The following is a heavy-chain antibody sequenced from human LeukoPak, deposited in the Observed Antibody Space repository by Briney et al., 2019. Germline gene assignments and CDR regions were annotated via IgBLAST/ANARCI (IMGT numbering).Heavy chain of an antibody. J-gene: IGHJ4*02. CDR3: ARGNWNDVVGYYFDY. CDR2: IYHGGGP. D-gene: IGHD1-1*01. CDR1: GYSISSGYY. V-gene: IGHV4-38-2*02. Sequence: ETLSLTCTVSGYSISSGYYWGWIRQPPGKGVEWVGSIYHGGGPYYNPSLKGRVTISVDTSKNHFSLKLSSVTAADTAVYYCARGNWNDVVGYYFDYWGQGTLVTVSS.